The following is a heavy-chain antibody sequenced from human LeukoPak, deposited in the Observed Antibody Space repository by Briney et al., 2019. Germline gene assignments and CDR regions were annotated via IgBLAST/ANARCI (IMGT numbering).Heavy chain of an antibody. J-gene: IGHJ4*02. V-gene: IGHV4-59*08. CDR1: GGSISSYC. D-gene: IGHD3-22*01. CDR2: ISYSGST. CDR3: ARHGSDYSFDY. Sequence: PSETLSLTCTVSGGSISSYCWSWIRQPPGKGLEWIGYISYSGSTNYNPSLKSRVTISVDTSKNQFSLKLRSVTAADTAVYYCARHGSDYSFDYWGQGTLVTVSS.